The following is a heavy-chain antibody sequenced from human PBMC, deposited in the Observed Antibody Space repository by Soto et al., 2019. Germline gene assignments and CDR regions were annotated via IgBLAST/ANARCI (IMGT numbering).Heavy chain of an antibody. CDR2: INGDGTST. Sequence: GGSLGLSCVASGFPFSGHWMHWVRQGPGKGLAWVSRINGDGTSTAYADFVKGRFTISRDNAKETLSLQMNSLRAEDTGVYYCASLGLTGRYNFDSWGQGTLVTVSS. V-gene: IGHV3-74*01. D-gene: IGHD7-27*01. CDR3: ASLGLTGRYNFDS. CDR1: GFPFSGHW. J-gene: IGHJ4*02.